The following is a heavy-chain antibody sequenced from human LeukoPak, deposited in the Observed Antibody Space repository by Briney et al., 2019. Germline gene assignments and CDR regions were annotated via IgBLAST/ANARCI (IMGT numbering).Heavy chain of an antibody. CDR1: GFTFSSYA. V-gene: IGHV3-23*01. J-gene: IGHJ4*02. D-gene: IGHD3-3*01. CDR2: ISVSGGST. Sequence: GSLRLSCAASGFTFSSYAMSWVRQAPGKGLEWVSAISVSGGSTYYADSVKGRFTISRDNSKNTLYLQMNSLRAEDTAVYYCASQGFTIFGVAPPPFDYWGQGTLVTVSS. CDR3: ASQGFTIFGVAPPPFDY.